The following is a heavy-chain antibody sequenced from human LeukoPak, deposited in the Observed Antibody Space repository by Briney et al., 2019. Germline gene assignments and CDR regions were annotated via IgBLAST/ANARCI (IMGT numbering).Heavy chain of an antibody. CDR2: INTDNDDT. J-gene: IGHJ6*03. D-gene: IGHD4-17*01. Sequence: ASVKVSCKASGYTFSSNGIIWVRQAPGPGLEWMGWINTDNDDTKYGQTFQGRLTMTTDTSTSITYMELRNLRSDDTAVYYCARVYGYYYYYMDVWGKGTTVTVSS. CDR1: GYTFSSNG. V-gene: IGHV1-18*01. CDR3: ARVYGYYYYYMDV.